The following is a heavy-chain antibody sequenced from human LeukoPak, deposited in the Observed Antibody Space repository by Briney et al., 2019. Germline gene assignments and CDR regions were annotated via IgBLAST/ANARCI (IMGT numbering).Heavy chain of an antibody. D-gene: IGHD1-26*01. CDR3: ARFALGGVGATDDAFDI. CDR1: GGTFSSYA. CDR2: IIPIFGTA. J-gene: IGHJ3*02. Sequence: EASVKVSCKASGGTFSSYAISWVRQAPGQGLEWMGGIIPIFGTANYAQKFQGRVTITADESTSTAYMELSSLRSEDMAVYYCARFALGGVGATDDAFDIWGQGTMVTVSS. V-gene: IGHV1-69*13.